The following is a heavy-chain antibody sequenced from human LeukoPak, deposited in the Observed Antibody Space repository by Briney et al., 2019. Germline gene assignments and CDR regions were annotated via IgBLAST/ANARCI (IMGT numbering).Heavy chain of an antibody. V-gene: IGHV4-59*01. D-gene: IGHD3-3*01. CDR3: ARDGFLDAFDI. CDR1: GGSISSYY. Sequence: PSETLSLTCTVSGGSISSYYWSWIRQPPGKGLEWIGYIYYSGSTNYNPSLKSRVTISVDTSKNQFSLKLSSVTAADTAVYYCARDGFLDAFDIWGQGTMVTVSS. CDR2: IYYSGST. J-gene: IGHJ3*02.